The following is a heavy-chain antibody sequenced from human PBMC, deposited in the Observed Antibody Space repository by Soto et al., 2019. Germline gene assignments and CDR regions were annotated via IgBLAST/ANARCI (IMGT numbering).Heavy chain of an antibody. CDR2: MNPNSGNT. CDR3: ASGLYAFDV. V-gene: IGHV1-8*01. J-gene: IGHJ3*01. Sequence: QVQLVQSGAEVKKPGASVKVSCKASGYTFTSYDINWVRQATGQGLEWMGWMNPNSGNTGNAQKFQGRVTMTGNTSISKAYMERSSLRSAVTAVYYCASGLYAFDVWGHGTMVTVSS. CDR1: GYTFTSYD.